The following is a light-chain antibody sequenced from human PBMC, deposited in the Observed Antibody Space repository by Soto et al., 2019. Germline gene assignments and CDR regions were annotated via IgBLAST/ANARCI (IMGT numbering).Light chain of an antibody. CDR1: SSDVGGYNY. CDR3: SSYSSSSTPVV. CDR2: DVR. J-gene: IGLJ2*01. Sequence: HSALTQPASVSGSPGQSITISCTGTSSDVGGYNYVAWYQQHPGKAPKLMIYDVRTRPSGVSNRFSGSKSGNTASLTISGLQAEDEADYYCSSYSSSSTPVVLGGGTQLTVL. V-gene: IGLV2-14*01.